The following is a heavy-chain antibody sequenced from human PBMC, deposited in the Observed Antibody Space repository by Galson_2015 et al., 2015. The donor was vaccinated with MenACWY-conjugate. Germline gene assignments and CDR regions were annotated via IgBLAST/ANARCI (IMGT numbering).Heavy chain of an antibody. CDR1: GFTFSGYA. V-gene: IGHV3-23*01. J-gene: IGHJ4*02. D-gene: IGHD6-13*01. Sequence: SLRLSCAASGFTFSGYAMTWVRQAPGKGLEWVSVISGSGGTIYYAESVKGRFTISRDNFKNTLFLEMNSLRAEDTAVYYCAKKFGSSSWFRGCDSWGQGTLVTVSS. CDR3: AKKFGSSSWFRGCDS. CDR2: ISGSGGTI.